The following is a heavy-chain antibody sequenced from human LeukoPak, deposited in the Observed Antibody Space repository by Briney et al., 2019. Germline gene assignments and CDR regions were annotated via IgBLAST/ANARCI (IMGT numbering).Heavy chain of an antibody. V-gene: IGHV3-7*03. D-gene: IGHD3-10*01. CDR1: GFTLSSYW. CDR3: ARDWVEGVPFDAFDI. J-gene: IGHJ3*02. CDR2: IKEDGSEK. Sequence: PGGSLRLSCAASGFTLSSYWMSWVRQAPGKGLEWVANIKEDGSEKYYVDSVKGRFTISRDNAKNSLYLHMNSPTAEDTAMYYCARDWVEGVPFDAFDIWGQGTMVSVSS.